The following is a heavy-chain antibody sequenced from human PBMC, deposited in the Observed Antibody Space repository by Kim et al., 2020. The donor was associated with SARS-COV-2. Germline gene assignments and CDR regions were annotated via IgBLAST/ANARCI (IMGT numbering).Heavy chain of an antibody. CDR3: AKVIDSRWFIDY. D-gene: IGHD3-10*01. J-gene: IGHJ4*02. Sequence: GGSLRLSCSASGFTFSSSAMSWVRQTPGKGLEWVSSITGSSEITVYADSVKGRFTISRDNSNNTLFLQMNSLRAEDTAEYHCAKVIDSRWFIDYWGQGTLVTVSS. CDR1: GFTFSSSA. CDR2: ITGSSEIT. V-gene: IGHV3-23*01.